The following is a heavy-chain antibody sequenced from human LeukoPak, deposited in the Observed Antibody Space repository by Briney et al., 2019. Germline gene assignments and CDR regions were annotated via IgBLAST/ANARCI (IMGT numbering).Heavy chain of an antibody. CDR1: GFTFSDYY. J-gene: IGHJ4*02. CDR2: ISSSGSTI. D-gene: IGHD6-13*01. Sequence: GGSLRLSCAASGFTFSDYYMSWIRQAPGKGPEWVSYISSSGSTIYYADSVKGRFTISRDNAKNSLYLQMNSLRAEDTAVYYCARIVDSSSWYSHPLDYWGQGTLVTVSS. V-gene: IGHV3-11*04. CDR3: ARIVDSSSWYSHPLDY.